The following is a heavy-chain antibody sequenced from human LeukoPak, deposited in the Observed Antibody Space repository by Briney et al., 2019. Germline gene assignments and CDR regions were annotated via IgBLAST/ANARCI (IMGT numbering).Heavy chain of an antibody. CDR2: ISSRGSFT. J-gene: IGHJ4*02. D-gene: IGHD4-17*01. Sequence: GGSLRLSCAASGFTFSDYYMSWIRQAPGRGLEWVSYISSRGSFTNYADSVKGRFTISRDNAKNAQYLQMTSLRVNYVAVDDCARDPKSGYGDYEGILDYWGQGTLVTVSS. CDR3: ARDPKSGYGDYEGILDY. CDR1: GFTFSDYY. V-gene: IGHV3-11*06.